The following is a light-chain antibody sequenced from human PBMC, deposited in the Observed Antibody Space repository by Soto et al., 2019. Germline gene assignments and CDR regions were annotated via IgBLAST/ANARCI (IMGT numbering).Light chain of an antibody. CDR1: QGVSRK. CDR3: KQYGSSGT. J-gene: IGKJ1*01. CDR2: GAS. Sequence: TQSPATLSLAPGDSVTFSCRASQGVSRKLAWYQHKPGQAPRLLIYGASNRATGIQDRFSGSGSGTEFTLTIRRLEPEDFAVYYCKQYGSSGTFGQGTKVDIK. V-gene: IGKV3-20*01.